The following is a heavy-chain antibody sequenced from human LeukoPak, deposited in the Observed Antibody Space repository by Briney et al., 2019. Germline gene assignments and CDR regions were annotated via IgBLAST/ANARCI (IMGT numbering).Heavy chain of an antibody. Sequence: GGSLRLSCAASGFTFGSFIMNWVRQAPGKGLEWISYIGSSSTTIYYADSVKGRFTISRGNAKNSLYLQMNSLRAEDTAIYYCARDSLAVADYGAFDHWGQGTLVTVSS. V-gene: IGHV3-48*04. CDR3: ARDSLAVADYGAFDH. J-gene: IGHJ4*02. CDR1: GFTFGSFI. D-gene: IGHD6-19*01. CDR2: IGSSSTTI.